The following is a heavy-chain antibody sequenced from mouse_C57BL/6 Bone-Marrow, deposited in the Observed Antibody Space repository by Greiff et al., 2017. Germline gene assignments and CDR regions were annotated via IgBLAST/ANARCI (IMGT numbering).Heavy chain of an antibody. V-gene: IGHV1-34*01. J-gene: IGHJ2*01. CDR3: ARKFSKFITTVVGVFDY. D-gene: IGHD1-1*01. CDR2: IYPNNGGN. CDR1: GYTFTDYY. Sequence: VQLQQSGPELVKPGASVKMSCKASGYTFTDYYMHWVKQSHGKSLEWIGYIYPNNGGNGYNQKFKGKAKLTVDKSSSTAYMELRSLTSEDSAVYYCARKFSKFITTVVGVFDYWGQGTTLTVSS.